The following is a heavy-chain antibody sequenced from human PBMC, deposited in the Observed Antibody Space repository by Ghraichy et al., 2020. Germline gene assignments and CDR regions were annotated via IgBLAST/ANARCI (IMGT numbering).Heavy chain of an antibody. CDR1: GFTFSSYA. CDR3: AKGYCSSTSCYPEYGMDV. V-gene: IGHV3-23*01. J-gene: IGHJ6*02. D-gene: IGHD2-2*01. Sequence: GGSLRLSCAASGFTFSSYAMSWVRQAPGKGLEWVSAISGSGGSTYYADSVKGRFTISRDNSKNTLYLQMNSLRAEDTAVYYCAKGYCSSTSCYPEYGMDVWGQGTTVTVSS. CDR2: ISGSGGST.